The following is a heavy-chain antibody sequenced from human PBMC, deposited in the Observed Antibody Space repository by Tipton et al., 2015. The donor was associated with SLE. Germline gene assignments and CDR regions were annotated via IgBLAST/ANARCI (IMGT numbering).Heavy chain of an antibody. CDR1: DYSISSGYY. CDR3: ARGKSSGYYSGAFDI. D-gene: IGHD3-22*01. J-gene: IGHJ3*02. V-gene: IGHV4-38-2*01. CDR2: IYHSGST. Sequence: TLSLTCAVSDYSISSGYYWGWIRQPPGKGLEWIGSIYHSGSTYYNPSLKSRVTISVDTSKNQFSLKLSSVTAADTAVYYCARGKSSGYYSGAFDIWGQGTMVTVSS.